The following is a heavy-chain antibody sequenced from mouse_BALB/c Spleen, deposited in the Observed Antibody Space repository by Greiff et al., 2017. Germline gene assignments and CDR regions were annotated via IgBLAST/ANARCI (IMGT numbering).Heavy chain of an antibody. V-gene: IGHV14-1*02. Sequence: EVQLQQSGAELVRPGALVKLSCKASGFNIKDYYMHWVKQRPEQGLEWIGWIDPENGNTIYDPKFQGKASITADTSSNTAYLQLSSLTSEDTAVYYCARSDYRYDEGFAYWGQGTLVTVSA. CDR3: ARSDYRYDEGFAY. CDR2: IDPENGNT. J-gene: IGHJ3*01. D-gene: IGHD2-14*01. CDR1: GFNIKDYY.